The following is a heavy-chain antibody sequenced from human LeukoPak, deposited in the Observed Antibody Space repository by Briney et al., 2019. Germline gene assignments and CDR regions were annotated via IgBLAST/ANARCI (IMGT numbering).Heavy chain of an antibody. J-gene: IGHJ4*02. D-gene: IGHD2-15*01. CDR1: GGTFSSYA. V-gene: IGHV1-69*13. CDR2: IIPIFGTA. Sequence: SVTVSCKASGGTFSSYAISWVRQAPGQGLEWMGGIIPIFGTANYAQKFQGRVTITADESTSTAYMELSSLRSEDTAVYYCARGYCSGGSCYHEYFDYWGQGTLVTVSS. CDR3: ARGYCSGGSCYHEYFDY.